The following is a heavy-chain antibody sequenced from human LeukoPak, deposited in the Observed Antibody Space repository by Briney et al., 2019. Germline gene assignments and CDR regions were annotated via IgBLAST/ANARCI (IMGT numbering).Heavy chain of an antibody. D-gene: IGHD3-10*01. V-gene: IGHV3-30*02. Sequence: GGSLRLSCAASGLTLSSYGMHWVRQAPGKGLEWVAFIRSDGSDKYYADSVKGRFTISRDNSKNTLSLQMNCLRAEDTALYYCAKAWFGDRYFDDWGQGTLVTVSS. CDR2: IRSDGSDK. CDR1: GLTLSSYG. CDR3: AKAWFGDRYFDD. J-gene: IGHJ4*02.